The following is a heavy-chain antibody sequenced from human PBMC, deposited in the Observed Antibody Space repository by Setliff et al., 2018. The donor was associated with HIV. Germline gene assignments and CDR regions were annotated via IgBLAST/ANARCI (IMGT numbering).Heavy chain of an antibody. CDR2: ITGSGSTT. D-gene: IGHD5-12*01. CDR1: GFTYRTFS. J-gene: IGHJ4*02. V-gene: IGHV3-23*01. CDR3: AKSDYNYNNLAGPNYFDF. Sequence: SLRLSCAASGFTYRTFSMSWVRQAPGKGLEWVSAITGSGSTTYYTDSVKGRFTISRDNSNNTLFLHMDNLRAEDTAINYCAKSDYNYNNLAGPNYFDFWGQGTLVTVSS.